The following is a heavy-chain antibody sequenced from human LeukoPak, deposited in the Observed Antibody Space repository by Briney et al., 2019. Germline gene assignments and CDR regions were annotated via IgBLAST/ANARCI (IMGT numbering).Heavy chain of an antibody. CDR3: AKLLWFGDRLNWFDP. CDR2: IYYCGST. CDR1: GGSISSYY. V-gene: IGHV4-59*08. Sequence: SETLSLTCTVSGGSISSYYWSWIRQPPGKGLEWIGYIYYCGSTNYNPSLKSRVTISVDTSKNQFSLKLSSVTAADTAVYYCAKLLWFGDRLNWFDPWGQGTLVTVSS. J-gene: IGHJ5*02. D-gene: IGHD3-10*01.